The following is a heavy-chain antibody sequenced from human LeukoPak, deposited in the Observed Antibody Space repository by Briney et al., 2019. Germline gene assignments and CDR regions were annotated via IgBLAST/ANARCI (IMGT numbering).Heavy chain of an antibody. CDR1: GFTFSSYS. CDR2: INSDGTIT. V-gene: IGHV3-74*01. J-gene: IGHJ4*02. D-gene: IGHD2-2*02. Sequence: PGGSLRLSCAASGFTFSSYSMNWVRQAPGKGLVWVSDINSDGTITHYADSVKGRFTVSRDNAQDTLYLQMNSLRAEDTAVYYCARGTALQDYWGQGTLVTVSS. CDR3: ARGTALQDY.